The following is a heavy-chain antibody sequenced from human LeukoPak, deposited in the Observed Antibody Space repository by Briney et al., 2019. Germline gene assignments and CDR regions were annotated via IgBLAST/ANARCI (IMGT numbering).Heavy chain of an antibody. V-gene: IGHV1-2*02. J-gene: IGHJ5*02. D-gene: IGHD6-13*01. Sequence: ASVKVSCKASGYTFTVYYMHWVRQAPGQGLEWMGWINPNSGGTNYAQKFQGRVTMTRDTSISTAYMELSRLRSDDTAVYYCAREVAAAGTNWFDPWGQGTLVTVSS. CDR2: INPNSGGT. CDR1: GYTFTVYY. CDR3: AREVAAAGTNWFDP.